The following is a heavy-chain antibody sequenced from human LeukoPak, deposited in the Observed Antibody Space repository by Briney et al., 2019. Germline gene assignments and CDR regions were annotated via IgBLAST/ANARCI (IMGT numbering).Heavy chain of an antibody. J-gene: IGHJ4*02. CDR2: ISSDGNNK. Sequence: PGGSLRLSCAASGFSFSYYGMHWVRQGPGKGLEWVAGISSDGNNKYYPDSVTGRLTVSRDNPKNTLYLQMNGLRAEDTAVYYCAKDLRLYCSDTTCDPYFADWGQGTLVTVSS. CDR3: AKDLRLYCSDTTCDPYFAD. V-gene: IGHV3-30*18. CDR1: GFSFSYYG. D-gene: IGHD2-15*01.